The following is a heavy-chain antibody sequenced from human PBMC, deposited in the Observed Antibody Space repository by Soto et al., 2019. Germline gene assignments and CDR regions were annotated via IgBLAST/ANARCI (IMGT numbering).Heavy chain of an antibody. CDR2: ISSSSSYI. J-gene: IGHJ4*02. Sequence: EVQLVESGGGLVKPGGSLRLSCAASGFTFSSYSMNWVRQAPGKGLEWVSSISSSSSYIYYADSVKGRFTISRDNAKNSLYLQMNSLRAEDTAVYYCARENDSSGYYQNHFDYWGQGTLVTVSS. CDR1: GFTFSSYS. D-gene: IGHD3-22*01. CDR3: ARENDSSGYYQNHFDY. V-gene: IGHV3-21*01.